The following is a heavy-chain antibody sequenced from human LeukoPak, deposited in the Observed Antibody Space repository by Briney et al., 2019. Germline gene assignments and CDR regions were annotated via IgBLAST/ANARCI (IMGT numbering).Heavy chain of an antibody. J-gene: IGHJ4*02. CDR2: VVGGGGTT. Sequence: GGSLRLSCAASGFTFVNYAMSWVRQAPGKGLELVSAVVGGGGTTFYADSVKGRFTISRDNSKNTVYLQINRLRAEDTAVYYCAKARLSTGWAYNDYWGQGTQVTVSS. V-gene: IGHV3-23*01. CDR1: GFTFVNYA. CDR3: AKARLSTGWAYNDY. D-gene: IGHD6-19*01.